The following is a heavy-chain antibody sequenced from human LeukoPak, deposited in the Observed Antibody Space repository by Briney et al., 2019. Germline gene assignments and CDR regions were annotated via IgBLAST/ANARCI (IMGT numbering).Heavy chain of an antibody. CDR3: ARARDNYYDSSGYYYHYYYYMDV. V-gene: IGHV3-66*01. D-gene: IGHD3-22*01. CDR2: IYSGGST. CDR1: GFTVSSNY. Sequence: GGSLRLSCAASGFTVSSNYMSWVRQAPGKGLEWVSVIYSGGSTYYADSVKGRFTISRDTSKNTLYLQMNSLRAEDTAVYYCARARDNYYDSSGYYYHYYYYMDVWGKGTTVTISS. J-gene: IGHJ6*03.